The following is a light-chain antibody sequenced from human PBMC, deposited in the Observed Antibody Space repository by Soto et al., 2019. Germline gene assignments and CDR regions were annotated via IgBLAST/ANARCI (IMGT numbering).Light chain of an antibody. V-gene: IGLV2-14*01. CDR3: SSYTSGSTLVV. CDR2: EVS. CDR1: SSDVGGYNY. J-gene: IGLJ2*01. Sequence: QSALTQPASVSGSPGQSITISCTGTSSDVGGYNYVSWYQHHPGKAPKVMIYEVSNRPSGVSNRFSGSKSGSTASLTISGLQAEDEADYYCSSYTSGSTLVVFGGGTKQTVL.